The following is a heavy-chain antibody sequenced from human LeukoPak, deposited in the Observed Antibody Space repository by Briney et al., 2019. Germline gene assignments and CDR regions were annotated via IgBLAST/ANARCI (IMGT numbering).Heavy chain of an antibody. V-gene: IGHV1-46*01. CDR3: ARGLYYYDSSVGAFDI. D-gene: IGHD3-22*01. J-gene: IGHJ3*02. Sequence: GASVKVSCTASGYTFTSYYMHWVRQAPGQGLEWMGIINPSGGSTSYAQKFQGRVTMTRDTSTSTVYMELSSLRSEDTAVYYCARGLYYYDSSVGAFDIWGQGTMVTVSS. CDR1: GYTFTSYY. CDR2: INPSGGST.